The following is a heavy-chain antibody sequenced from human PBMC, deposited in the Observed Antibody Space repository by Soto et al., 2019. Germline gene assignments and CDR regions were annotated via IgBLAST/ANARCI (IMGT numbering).Heavy chain of an antibody. J-gene: IGHJ4*02. Sequence: PSETLSLTCAVYGGSFSGYYWSWIRQPPGKGLEWIGEINHSGSTNYNPSLKSRVTISVDTSKNQFSLKLSSVTAADTAVYYCASSEDIVVLPAAPLFDHWGKGTLVTVPS. CDR1: GGSFSGYY. CDR3: ASSEDIVVLPAAPLFDH. D-gene: IGHD2-2*01. V-gene: IGHV4-34*01. CDR2: INHSGST.